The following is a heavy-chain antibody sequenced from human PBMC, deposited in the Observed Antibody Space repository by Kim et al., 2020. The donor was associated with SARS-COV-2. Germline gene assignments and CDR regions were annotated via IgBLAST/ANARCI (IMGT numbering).Heavy chain of an antibody. V-gene: IGHV3-43*01. CDR3: AKDRDDILTVDGMDV. D-gene: IGHD3-9*01. Sequence: GGSLRLSCAASGFTFDDYTMHWVRQAPGKGLEWVSLISWDGGSTYYADSVKGRFTISRDNSKNSLYLQMNSLRTEATALYYCAKDRDDILTVDGMDVWGQGTTVTDSS. CDR2: ISWDGGST. CDR1: GFTFDDYT. J-gene: IGHJ6*02.